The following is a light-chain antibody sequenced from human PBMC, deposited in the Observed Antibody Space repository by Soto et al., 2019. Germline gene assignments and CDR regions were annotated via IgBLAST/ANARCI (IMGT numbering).Light chain of an antibody. V-gene: IGLV2-14*03. Sequence: QSALPQPASVSGSPGQSITISFAGTSSDVGAYNYVSWYQQHPGKAPKVMIYDVNNRPSGVSYRFSGSKSGNTASLTISGLQAEDEADYYCCSYTRSDTFVVGGGTKLTVL. CDR2: DVN. J-gene: IGLJ2*01. CDR3: CSYTRSDTFV. CDR1: SSDVGAYNY.